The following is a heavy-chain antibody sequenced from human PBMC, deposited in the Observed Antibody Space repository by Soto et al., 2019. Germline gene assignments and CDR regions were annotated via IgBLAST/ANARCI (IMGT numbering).Heavy chain of an antibody. D-gene: IGHD3-22*01. J-gene: IGHJ6*02. CDR2: ISGSGGST. V-gene: IGHV3-23*01. CDR3: ASEYYFDSSGYYYGMDV. Sequence: PGGSLRLSCAASGFTFSNYAMNWVRQAPGKGLEWVSVISGSGGSTYYADSVKGRFTISRDNSKNTLYLQMNSLRSEDTAVYYCASEYYFDSSGYYYGMDVWGQGTTVTVSS. CDR1: GFTFSNYA.